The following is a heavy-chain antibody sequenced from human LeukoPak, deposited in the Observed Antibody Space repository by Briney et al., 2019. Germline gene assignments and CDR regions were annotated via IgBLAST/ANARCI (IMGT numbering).Heavy chain of an antibody. CDR1: GFTFSSYW. J-gene: IGHJ3*02. CDR3: ARAREWLVPHAFDI. CDR2: IKQDGSEK. V-gene: IGHV3-7*04. D-gene: IGHD6-19*01. Sequence: GGSLRLSCAVSGFTFSSYWMSWVRQAPGKGLEWVANIKQDGSEKYYVDSVKGRFTISRDNAKNSLYLQMNSLRAEDTAVYYCARAREWLVPHAFDIWGQGTMVTVSS.